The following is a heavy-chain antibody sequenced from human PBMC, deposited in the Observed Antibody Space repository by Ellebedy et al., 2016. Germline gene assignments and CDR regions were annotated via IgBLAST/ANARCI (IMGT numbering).Heavy chain of an antibody. V-gene: IGHV1-8*02. CDR1: GYTFTSYG. J-gene: IGHJ4*02. D-gene: IGHD6-13*01. CDR3: ARGHSLSSTWYFLFSTGHDRIDF. CDR2: MNPNSGNT. Sequence: ASVKVSCKAFGYTFTSYGISWVRQAPGQGLEWMGWMNPNSGNTDYAQKFQGRVTMTRNISTSTAYMELNFLRSEDTAVYFCARGHSLSSTWYFLFSTGHDRIDFWGQGTLVTVTS.